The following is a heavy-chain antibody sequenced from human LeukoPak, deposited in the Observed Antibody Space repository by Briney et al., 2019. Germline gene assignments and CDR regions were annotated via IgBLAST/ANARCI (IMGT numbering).Heavy chain of an antibody. V-gene: IGHV1-24*01. D-gene: IGHD5-24*01. J-gene: IGHJ3*02. CDR2: FDPEDGET. Sequence: GASVKVSCKVSGYTLTELSMHWVRQAPGKGGERMGGFDPEDGETIYAQKFQGRVTITEDTSTDTAYMELSSLRSEDTAVYYCARREMTHDAFDIWGQGTMVTVSS. CDR1: GYTLTELS. CDR3: ARREMTHDAFDI.